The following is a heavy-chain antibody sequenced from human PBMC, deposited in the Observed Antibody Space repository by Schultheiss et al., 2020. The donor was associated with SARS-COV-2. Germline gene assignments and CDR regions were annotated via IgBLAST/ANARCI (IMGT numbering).Heavy chain of an antibody. CDR3: ARGGEGIGLDY. D-gene: IGHD1-26*01. Sequence: GGSLRLSCAASGFTFSIYWMHWVRQAPGKGLVWVSRINSDGSSTSYADSVKGRFTISRDNSKNTLYLQMNSLRAEDTAVYYCARGGEGIGLDYWGQGTLVTVSS. CDR1: GFTFSIYW. CDR2: INSDGSST. V-gene: IGHV3-74*01. J-gene: IGHJ4*02.